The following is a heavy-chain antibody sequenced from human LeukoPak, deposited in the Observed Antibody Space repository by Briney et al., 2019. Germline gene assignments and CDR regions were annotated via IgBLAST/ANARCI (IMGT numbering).Heavy chain of an antibody. D-gene: IGHD6-13*01. CDR1: GGSLSSHY. Sequence: SETLSLTCTVSGGSLSSHYWSWIRQPPGKGLEWIGHIYYSGSTNYNPSLKSRVTISVDTSKNQFSLKLSSVTAADTAVYYCARDSSRSLDYWGQGTLVTVSS. CDR3: ARDSSRSLDY. CDR2: IYYSGST. V-gene: IGHV4-59*11. J-gene: IGHJ4*02.